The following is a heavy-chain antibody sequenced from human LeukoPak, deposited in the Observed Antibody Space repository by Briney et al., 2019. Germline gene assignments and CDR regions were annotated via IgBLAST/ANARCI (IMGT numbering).Heavy chain of an antibody. Sequence: GGSLRLSCAASGFTFSSYGMSWVRQAPGKGLEWVSAISGSGGSTYYADSVKGRFTISRDNSKNTLYLQMNSLRAEDTAVYYCARSAVCSGGSCYHHFDYWGQGTLVTVSS. CDR3: ARSAVCSGGSCYHHFDY. V-gene: IGHV3-23*01. CDR1: GFTFSSYG. CDR2: ISGSGGST. J-gene: IGHJ4*02. D-gene: IGHD2-15*01.